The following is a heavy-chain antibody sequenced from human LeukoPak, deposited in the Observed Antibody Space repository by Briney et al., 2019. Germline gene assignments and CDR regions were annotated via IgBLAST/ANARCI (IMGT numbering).Heavy chain of an antibody. D-gene: IGHD6-13*01. Sequence: GGSLRLSCAASGFTFSSYAMHWVRQAPGKGLEWVAVISYDGSNKYYADSVKGRFTISRDNSKNTLYLQMNSLRAEDTAVYYCAKDLHGRQSWEAGGLAFDIWGQGTMVTVPS. CDR2: ISYDGSNK. J-gene: IGHJ3*02. CDR1: GFTFSSYA. V-gene: IGHV3-30-3*01. CDR3: AKDLHGRQSWEAGGLAFDI.